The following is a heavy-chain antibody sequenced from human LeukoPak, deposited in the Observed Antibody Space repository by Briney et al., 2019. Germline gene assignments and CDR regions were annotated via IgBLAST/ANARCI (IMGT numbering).Heavy chain of an antibody. Sequence: AGGSLRLSCAASGFTFSSYAMSWVRQAPGKGLEWVSAISGSGGSTYYADSVKGRFTISRDNSENTLYLQMNSLRAEDTAVYYCARDWKYYYDSSGNNWFDPWGQGTLVTVSS. V-gene: IGHV3-23*01. D-gene: IGHD3-22*01. CDR2: ISGSGGST. J-gene: IGHJ5*02. CDR1: GFTFSSYA. CDR3: ARDWKYYYDSSGNNWFDP.